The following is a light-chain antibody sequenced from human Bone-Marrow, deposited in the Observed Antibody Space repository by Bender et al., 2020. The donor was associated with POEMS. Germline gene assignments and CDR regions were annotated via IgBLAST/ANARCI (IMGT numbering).Light chain of an antibody. CDR2: DND. V-gene: IGLV1-51*01. J-gene: IGLJ2*01. Sequence: QSVLTQPPSVSAAPGQKVTISCSGGSSNIGKNYVSWYQQFPGAAPKLLIYDNDKRPSGIPDRFSGSKSGTSATLGITGLQTGDEADYYCGAWDNSLSAVVFGGGTKLTVL. CDR3: GAWDNSLSAVV. CDR1: SSNIGKNY.